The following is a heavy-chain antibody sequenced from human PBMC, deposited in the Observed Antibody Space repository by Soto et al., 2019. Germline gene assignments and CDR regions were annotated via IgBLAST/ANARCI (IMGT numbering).Heavy chain of an antibody. CDR2: INPNSGGT. D-gene: IGHD2-2*01. CDR3: ARDGSQPDIVVVPAANVYYYGMDV. Sequence: ASVKVSCKASGYTFTGYYMHWVRQAPGQGLEWMGWINPNSGGTNYAQKFQGRVTMTRDTSISTAYMELSRLRSDDTAVYYCARDGSQPDIVVVPAANVYYYGMDVWGQGTTVTVS. J-gene: IGHJ6*02. V-gene: IGHV1-2*02. CDR1: GYTFTGYY.